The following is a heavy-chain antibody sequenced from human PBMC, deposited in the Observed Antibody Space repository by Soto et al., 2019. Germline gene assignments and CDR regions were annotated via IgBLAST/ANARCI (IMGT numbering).Heavy chain of an antibody. CDR3: AREYSSSATHHKSYYYYYYGMDV. CDR2: ISYDGSNK. Sequence: QVQLVESGGGVVQPGRSLRLSCAASGFTFSSYAMHWVRQAPGKGLEWVAVISYDGSNKYYADSVKGRFTISRDNSKNTLYLTVNSLRAEDTAVYYCAREYSSSATHHKSYYYYYYGMDVWGQGTTVTVSS. CDR1: GFTFSSYA. J-gene: IGHJ6*02. V-gene: IGHV3-30-3*01. D-gene: IGHD6-6*01.